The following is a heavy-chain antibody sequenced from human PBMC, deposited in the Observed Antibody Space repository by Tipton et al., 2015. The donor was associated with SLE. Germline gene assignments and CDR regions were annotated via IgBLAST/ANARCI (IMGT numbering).Heavy chain of an antibody. Sequence: SLRLSCAASGFSFSNYAVSWVRQAPGKGLEWVSVVYSGGNSIHFADSVKGRFTISGDDSKNTLYLQMNSLRAEDTAVYYCASGTPDDFGEGSYSLRFWGQGTLVHVSS. CDR1: GFSFSNYA. CDR3: ASGTPDDFGEGSYSLRF. V-gene: IGHV3-23*03. J-gene: IGHJ4*02. D-gene: IGHD3-10*01. CDR2: VYSGGNSI.